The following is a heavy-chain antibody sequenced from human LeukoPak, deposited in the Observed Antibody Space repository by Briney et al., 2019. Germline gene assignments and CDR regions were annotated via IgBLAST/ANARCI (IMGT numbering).Heavy chain of an antibody. CDR1: GFTFHDYA. J-gene: IGHJ4*02. V-gene: IGHV3-23*01. D-gene: IGHD3-22*01. Sequence: GGSLRLSCAASGFTFHDYAMSWVRQPPGKGLEWVSLISDGDGSTHYADSVKGRFTISRDNSKNMLYLQMNSLKTEDTAVYYCTTVGLYYDSSGYYRPRLRLDYWGQGTLVTVSS. CDR3: TTVGLYYDSSGYYRPRLRLDY. CDR2: ISDGDGST.